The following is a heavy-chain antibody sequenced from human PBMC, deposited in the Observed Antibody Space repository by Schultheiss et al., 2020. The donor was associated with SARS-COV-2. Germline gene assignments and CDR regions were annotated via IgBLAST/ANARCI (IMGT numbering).Heavy chain of an antibody. CDR3: ARLRLTLRYLLHSTYYYRLDV. J-gene: IGHJ6*02. D-gene: IGHD3-9*01. CDR1: GGSISSSIYY. V-gene: IGHV4-39*01. CDR2: VSYSGSA. Sequence: SETLSLTCTVSGGSISSSIYYWGWIRQPPGKGLEWVGSVSYSGSAFYNPSLRSRVTLSVDTSKNQFSLKLSSVTAADTAVYYCARLRLTLRYLLHSTYYYRLDVWGQGTTVTVSS.